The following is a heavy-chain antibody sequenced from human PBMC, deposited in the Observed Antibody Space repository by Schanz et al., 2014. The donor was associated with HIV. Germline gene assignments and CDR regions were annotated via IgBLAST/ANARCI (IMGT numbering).Heavy chain of an antibody. V-gene: IGHV3-9*01. CDR3: ACECDYGGNSCFDY. J-gene: IGHJ4*02. Sequence: EVQLVESGGALVQPGRSLRLSCAASGFTFDDYAMHWVRQVPGKGLEWVSGISWNSGSIGYGDSVKGRFTISRDNAKNSLYLQMNSLRAEDTALYYCACECDYGGNSCFDYWGQGTLVTVSS. D-gene: IGHD4-17*01. CDR2: ISWNSGSI. CDR1: GFTFDDYA.